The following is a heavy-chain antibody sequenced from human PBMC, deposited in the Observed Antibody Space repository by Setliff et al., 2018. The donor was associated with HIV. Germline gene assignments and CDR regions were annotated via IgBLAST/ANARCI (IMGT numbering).Heavy chain of an antibody. CDR3: ARQTWEYYDTLTGYYRSPKNFDS. V-gene: IGHV4-39*01. D-gene: IGHD3-9*01. CDR1: GGSINRSNYY. CDR2: ISYTGST. Sequence: PSETLSLTCTVPGGSINRSNYYWGWIRQPPGKGREWIGTISYTGSTYSDPSHKSRITISLDTSKNQFFLKLSSVTAPDTAIYYCARQTWEYYDTLTGYYRSPKNFDSWGQGTLVTVSS. J-gene: IGHJ4*02.